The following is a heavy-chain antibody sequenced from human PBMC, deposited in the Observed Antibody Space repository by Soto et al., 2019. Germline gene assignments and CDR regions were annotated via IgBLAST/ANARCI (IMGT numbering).Heavy chain of an antibody. Sequence: EVPLLESGGGLVQPGGSLRLSCAASGFTFSNYAVTWVRQAPGKGLEWVSTISGSGGSTYYADSVKGRFTISRDNSKNTLYLQMNSRRAEDTAVYYCAKDQGSSWYEIDYWGQGTLVTVSS. D-gene: IGHD6-13*01. V-gene: IGHV3-23*01. CDR2: ISGSGGST. J-gene: IGHJ4*02. CDR3: AKDQGSSWYEIDY. CDR1: GFTFSNYA.